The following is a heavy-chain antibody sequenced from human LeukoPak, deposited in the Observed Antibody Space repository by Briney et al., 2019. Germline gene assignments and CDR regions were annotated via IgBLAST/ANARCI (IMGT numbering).Heavy chain of an antibody. CDR3: AKCLFHSSDADYYYYYMDV. CDR2: ISSSGSTI. CDR1: GFTFSSYE. J-gene: IGHJ6*03. D-gene: IGHD5-18*01. Sequence: PGGSLRLSCAASGFTFSSYEMNWVRQAPGKGLEWVSYISSSGSTIYYADSVKGRFTISRDNSKNTLYLQMNSLRAEDTAVYYCAKCLFHSSDADYYYYYMDVWGKGTTVTISS. V-gene: IGHV3-48*03.